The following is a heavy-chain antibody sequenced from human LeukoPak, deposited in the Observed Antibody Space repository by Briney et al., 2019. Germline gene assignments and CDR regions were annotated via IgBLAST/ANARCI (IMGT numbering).Heavy chain of an antibody. V-gene: IGHV4-59*01. D-gene: IGHD6-6*01. J-gene: IGHJ6*03. CDR3: ARDIGSRRIAAASYYYYMDV. CDR1: GGSISSYY. Sequence: SETLSLTCTVSGGSISSYYWSWIRQPPGKGLEWIGYIYYSGSTNYNPSLKSRVTISVDTSKNQFSLKLSSMTAADTAVYYCARDIGSRRIAAASYYYYMDVWGKGTTVTVSS. CDR2: IYYSGST.